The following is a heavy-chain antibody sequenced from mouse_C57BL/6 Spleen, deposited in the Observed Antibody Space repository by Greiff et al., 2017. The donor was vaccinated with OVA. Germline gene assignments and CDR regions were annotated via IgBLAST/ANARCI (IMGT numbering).Heavy chain of an antibody. D-gene: IGHD2-3*01. J-gene: IGHJ3*01. CDR2: IYPSDSET. CDR3: ARGGLLRGFAY. CDR1: GYTFTSYW. V-gene: IGHV1-61*01. Sequence: QVQLQQPGAELVRPGSSVKLSCKASGYTFTSYWLDWVKQRPGQGLEWIGNIYPSDSETHYNQKFKDKATLTVDKSSSTAYMQLSSLTSEDSAVYYCARGGLLRGFAYWGQGTLVTVSA.